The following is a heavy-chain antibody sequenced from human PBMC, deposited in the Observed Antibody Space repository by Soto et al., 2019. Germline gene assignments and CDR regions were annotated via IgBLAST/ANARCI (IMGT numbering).Heavy chain of an antibody. Sequence: PGGSLRLSCAASGFTLSDYYMSWIRQAPGKGLEWVSYMSSSGVTKYYADFVKGRFTISRDNAKNSLYLQMNSLRAEDAAVYYCAFGSDILTGYSKAFDYWGQGTLVTVSS. D-gene: IGHD3-9*01. V-gene: IGHV3-11*01. CDR3: AFGSDILTGYSKAFDY. CDR2: MSSSGVTK. J-gene: IGHJ4*02. CDR1: GFTLSDYY.